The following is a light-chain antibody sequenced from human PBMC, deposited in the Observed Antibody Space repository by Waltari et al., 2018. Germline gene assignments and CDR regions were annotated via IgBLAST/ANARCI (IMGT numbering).Light chain of an antibody. CDR3: ATWDSSLV. J-gene: IGLJ3*02. CDR1: YSNIGSNF. CDR2: EDN. Sequence: QSDLTQPPSVSAAPGQKVTISCSGSYSNIGSNFVSWYQQLPGTPPKPLIYEDNKRPSGIPDRFSGSKSGASATLGITGLQTGDEADYYCATWDSSLVFGGGTKLTVL. V-gene: IGLV1-51*02.